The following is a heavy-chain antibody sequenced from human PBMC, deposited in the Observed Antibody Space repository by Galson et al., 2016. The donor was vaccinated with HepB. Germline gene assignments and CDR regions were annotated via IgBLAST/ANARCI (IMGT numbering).Heavy chain of an antibody. V-gene: IGHV4-59*01. CDR1: GGSISRYY. CDR2: IDSSGST. D-gene: IGHD3-16*01. Sequence: ETLSLTCTVSGGSISRYYWHWIRQPPGKGLEWIGYIDSSGSTNSNLSPKSRVTISGDTSKNHFPLKMRSVTAADTALYYCARDRFGFGSTHFDQWGQGTHVIVSS. CDR3: ARDRFGFGSTHFDQ. J-gene: IGHJ4*02.